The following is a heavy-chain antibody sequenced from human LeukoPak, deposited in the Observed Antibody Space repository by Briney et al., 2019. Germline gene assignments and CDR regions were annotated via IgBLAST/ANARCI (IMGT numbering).Heavy chain of an antibody. CDR1: GGSISSGSYY. D-gene: IGHD3-22*01. CDR2: IYTSGST. V-gene: IGHV4-61*02. Sequence: SETLSLTCTVSGGSISSGSYYWSWIRQPAGKGLEWIGRIYTSGSTNYNPSLKSRVTISVDTSKNQFSLKLSSVTAADTAVYYCAALYYYDSSGHYTDFDYWGQGTLVTVSS. J-gene: IGHJ4*02. CDR3: AALYYYDSSGHYTDFDY.